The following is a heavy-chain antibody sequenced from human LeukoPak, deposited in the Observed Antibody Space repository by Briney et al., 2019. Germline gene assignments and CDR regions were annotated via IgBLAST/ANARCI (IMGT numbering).Heavy chain of an antibody. V-gene: IGHV3-73*01. J-gene: IGHJ4*02. D-gene: IGHD1-26*01. CDR1: GFTLSSYS. CDR3: TRLHLG. Sequence: GGSLRPSCAASGFTLSSYSLNWVRQASGKGLEWVGHIRSKTNSYATIYAASVKGRFTISRDDSKNTAYLQMNSLKTEDTAVYYCTRLHLGWGQGTLVTVSS. CDR2: IRSKTNSYAT.